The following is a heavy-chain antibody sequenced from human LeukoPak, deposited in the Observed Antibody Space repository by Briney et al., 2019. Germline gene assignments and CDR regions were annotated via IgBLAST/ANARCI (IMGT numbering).Heavy chain of an antibody. CDR1: GDSVSSNSAA. Sequence: SQTLSLTCVISGDSVSSNSAAWNWIRQSPSRGLEWLGRTYYRSKWSYDYEVSVKSRIIINSDPPKNQFSLQLRSVTPEDTAVYYCARESYDDSGYYCGMDVWGRGTTVTVSS. CDR3: ARESYDDSGYYCGMDV. CDR2: TYYRSKWSY. J-gene: IGHJ6*02. V-gene: IGHV6-1*01. D-gene: IGHD3-22*01.